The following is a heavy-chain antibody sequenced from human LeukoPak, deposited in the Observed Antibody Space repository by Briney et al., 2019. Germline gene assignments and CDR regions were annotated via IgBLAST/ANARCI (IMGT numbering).Heavy chain of an antibody. Sequence: GGSLRLSCAASGFTFSSYWMSWVRQAPGKGLEWVANIKQDGSEKYYVDAVKGRFTISRDNAKNSLYLQMNSLRAEDTAVYYCARDDCSSISCYHNWFDPWGQGTLVTVSS. CDR1: GFTFSSYW. CDR2: IKQDGSEK. CDR3: ARDDCSSISCYHNWFDP. J-gene: IGHJ5*02. D-gene: IGHD2-2*01. V-gene: IGHV3-7*01.